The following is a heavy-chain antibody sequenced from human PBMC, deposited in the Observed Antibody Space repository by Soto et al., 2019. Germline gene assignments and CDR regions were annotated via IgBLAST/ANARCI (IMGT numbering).Heavy chain of an antibody. CDR2: IIPIFGTA. J-gene: IGHJ4*02. CDR3: ARAYPVATAFDY. D-gene: IGHD5-12*01. V-gene: IGHV1-69*13. Sequence: GASVKVSCKASGGTFSSYAISWVRQAPGQGLEWMGGIIPIFGTANYAQKFQGRVTITADESTSTAYMELSSLRSEDTAVYYCARAYPVATAFDYWGQGTLVTVSS. CDR1: GGTFSSYA.